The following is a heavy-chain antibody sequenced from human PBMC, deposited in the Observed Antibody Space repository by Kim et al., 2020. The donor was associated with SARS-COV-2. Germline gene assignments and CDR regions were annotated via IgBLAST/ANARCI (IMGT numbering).Heavy chain of an antibody. D-gene: IGHD1-26*01. V-gene: IGHV3-30*03. CDR1: GFTFSSHV. CDR3: ARKWVGDTDLGP. J-gene: IGHJ5*02. CDR2: ISYEGSTQ. Sequence: GGSLRLSCAASGFTFSSHVMHWVRQAPGKGLEWVALISYEGSTQRYTDSVKGRFTVSRDNSKNRRFLQMNSLRPEDTEVYYCARKWVGDTDLGPWGQGTLVTVSS.